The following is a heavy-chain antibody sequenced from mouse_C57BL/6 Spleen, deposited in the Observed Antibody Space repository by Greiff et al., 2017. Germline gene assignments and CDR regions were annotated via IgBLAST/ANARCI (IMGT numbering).Heavy chain of an antibody. CDR1: GYTFTSYW. D-gene: IGHD1-1*01. CDR2: IYPGSGST. Sequence: VQPQQSGAELVKPGASVKMFCKASGYTFTSYWITWVKQRPGQGLEWNGDIYPGSGSTNYNEKFKSKATLTVDTSSGTAYIKLHSLTSGGSAVDYCARHCGSSWGGFDYWGQGTTLTVSS. J-gene: IGHJ2*01. CDR3: ARHCGSSWGGFDY. V-gene: IGHV1-55*01.